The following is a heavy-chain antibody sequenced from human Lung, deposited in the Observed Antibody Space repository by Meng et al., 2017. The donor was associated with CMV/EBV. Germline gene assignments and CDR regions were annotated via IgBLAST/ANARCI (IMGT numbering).Heavy chain of an antibody. Sequence: GESLKISCAASGFTFSSYGMHWVRQAPGKGLEWVAFIRYDGSNKYYADSVKGRFTISRDNSKNTLYLQMNSLRAEDTAVYYCAKDGRGYSYGYGMDVWGQGPXVTVSS. D-gene: IGHD5-18*01. J-gene: IGHJ6*02. CDR2: IRYDGSNK. V-gene: IGHV3-30*02. CDR1: GFTFSSYG. CDR3: AKDGRGYSYGYGMDV.